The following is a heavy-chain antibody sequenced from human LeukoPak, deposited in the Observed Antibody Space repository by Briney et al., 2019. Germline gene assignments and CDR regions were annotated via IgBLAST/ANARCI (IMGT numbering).Heavy chain of an antibody. Sequence: GGSLRLSCAASGFTFSSYAMSWVRQAPGKGLEWVSAISGSGGSTYYADSMKGRFTISRDNSKNTLYLQMNSLRAEDTAVYYCAKDLKAARGTNWFDPWGQGTLVTVSS. D-gene: IGHD3-16*01. V-gene: IGHV3-23*01. CDR2: ISGSGGST. J-gene: IGHJ5*02. CDR3: AKDLKAARGTNWFDP. CDR1: GFTFSSYA.